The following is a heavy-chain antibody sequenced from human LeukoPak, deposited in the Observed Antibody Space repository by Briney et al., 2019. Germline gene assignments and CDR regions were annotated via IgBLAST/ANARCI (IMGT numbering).Heavy chain of an antibody. V-gene: IGHV3-23*01. D-gene: IGHD3-3*01. CDR1: GFTFSSYA. CDR2: ISGSGGST. J-gene: IGHJ6*03. Sequence: GGSLRLSCAASGFTFSSYAMSWVRQAPGEGLEWVSAISGSGGSTYYADSVKGRFTISRDNSKSTLYLQMNSLRAEDTAVYYCAKDRSRFGAASDYMDVWGKGTTVTVSS. CDR3: AKDRSRFGAASDYMDV.